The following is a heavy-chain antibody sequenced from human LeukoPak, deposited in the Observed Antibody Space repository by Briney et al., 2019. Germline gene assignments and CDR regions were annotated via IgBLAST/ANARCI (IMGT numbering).Heavy chain of an antibody. CDR3: ATDSLTYYYDS. Sequence: ASVKVSCKASGYTFTSYYMHWVRQAPGQGLEWMGGFDPEDGETIYAQKFQGRVTMTEDTSTDTAYMELSSLRSEDTAVYYCATDSLTYYYDSWGQGTLVTVSS. CDR1: GYTFTSYY. D-gene: IGHD3-22*01. J-gene: IGHJ4*02. V-gene: IGHV1-24*01. CDR2: FDPEDGET.